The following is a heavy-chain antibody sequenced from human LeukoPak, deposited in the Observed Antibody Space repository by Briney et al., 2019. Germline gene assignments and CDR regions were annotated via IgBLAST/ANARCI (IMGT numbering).Heavy chain of an antibody. V-gene: IGHV4-59*12. CDR2: IYYSGST. CDR1: GGSISSYY. D-gene: IGHD6-13*01. Sequence: SETLSLTCTVSGGSISSYYWSWIRQPPGKGLEWIGYIYYSGSTNYNPSLKSRVTMSVDTSKNQFSLRLRSVTAADTAVYYCAIAAAGRFDYWGQGTLVTVSS. CDR3: AIAAAGRFDY. J-gene: IGHJ4*02.